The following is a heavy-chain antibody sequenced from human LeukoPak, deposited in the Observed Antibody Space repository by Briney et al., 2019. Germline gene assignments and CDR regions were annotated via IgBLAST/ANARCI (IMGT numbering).Heavy chain of an antibody. CDR3: ARAYSSGWAGLDY. J-gene: IGHJ4*02. CDR2: ISSSSSNI. Sequence: PGGSLRLSCAASGFAFSSYSVNWVRQAPGKGLEWVSYISSSSSNIHYADSVKGRFTISRDNAKNSLYLQMNSLRAEDTAVYYCARAYSSGWAGLDYWGQGTLVTVSS. D-gene: IGHD6-19*01. V-gene: IGHV3-21*01. CDR1: GFAFSSYS.